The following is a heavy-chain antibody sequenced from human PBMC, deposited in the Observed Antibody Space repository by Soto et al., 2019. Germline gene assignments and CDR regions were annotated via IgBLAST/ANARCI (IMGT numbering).Heavy chain of an antibody. J-gene: IGHJ6*02. CDR3: TTDRTSSSWYQGYGMDV. CDR1: GFTFSNAW. V-gene: IGHV3-15*07. CDR2: IKSKTDGGTT. Sequence: ESGGGLVKPGGSLRLSCAASGFTFSNAWMNWVRQAPGKGLEWVGRIKSKTDGGTTDYAAPVKGRFTISRDDSKNTLYLQMNSLKTEDTAVYYCTTDRTSSSWYQGYGMDVWGQGTTVTVSS. D-gene: IGHD6-13*01.